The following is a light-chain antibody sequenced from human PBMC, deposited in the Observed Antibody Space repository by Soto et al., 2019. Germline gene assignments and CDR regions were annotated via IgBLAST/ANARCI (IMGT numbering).Light chain of an antibody. CDR2: AAS. J-gene: IGKJ1*01. CDR1: QGISSD. CDR3: QQYNSYSGT. V-gene: IGKV1-9*01. Sequence: IHLTHSPSSLSVSLGYSFTITIRASQGISSDLAWYQQKPGKAPKLLIYAASTLQSGVPSRFSGSGSGTEFTLTISSLQPDDFATYYCQQYNSYSGTFGQGTKVDIK.